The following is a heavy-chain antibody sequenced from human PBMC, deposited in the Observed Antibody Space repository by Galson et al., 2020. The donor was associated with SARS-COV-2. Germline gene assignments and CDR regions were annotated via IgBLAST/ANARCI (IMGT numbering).Heavy chain of an antibody. J-gene: IGHJ1*01. CDR2: IKQDGSEK. Sequence: GGSLRLSCRGSGFSFSNYWINWVRQAPGKGLEWVANIKQDGSEKYYVESVKGRFTVSRDNTQNSLYLQMNNLRVEDTAVYFCARGSIYYDFWSGRAEYFQHWGQGTLVTLSS. D-gene: IGHD3-3*01. CDR3: ARGSIYYDFWSGRAEYFQH. V-gene: IGHV3-7*01. CDR1: GFSFSNYW.